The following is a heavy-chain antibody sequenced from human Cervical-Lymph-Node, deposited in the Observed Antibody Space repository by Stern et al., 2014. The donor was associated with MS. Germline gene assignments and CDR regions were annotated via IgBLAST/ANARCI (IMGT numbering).Heavy chain of an antibody. CDR3: ARGAGDNWFDP. Sequence: VQLLESGADVKKPGSSVRVSCKASGGISWLRQAPGQGLEWMGGIIPFVGTANYAQKFQGRLTIIADTSTNKNYMELSSLRSDDTAVYYCARGAGDNWFDPWGQGTLVSVSS. J-gene: IGHJ5*02. CDR2: IIPFVGTA. CDR1: GG. D-gene: IGHD3-10*01. V-gene: IGHV1-69*06.